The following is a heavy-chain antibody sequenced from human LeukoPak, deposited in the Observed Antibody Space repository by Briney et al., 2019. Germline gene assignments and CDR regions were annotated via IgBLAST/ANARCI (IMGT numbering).Heavy chain of an antibody. Sequence: PGGSLRLSCAASGFTFSSYAMSWVRQAPGKGLEWVSAISGSGGSTYYADSVKGRFTISRDNSKNTVYLQMDSLGTEDTAVYYCARMPSTEIYYFYYMDVWGKGTTVTVSS. V-gene: IGHV3-23*01. D-gene: IGHD2-2*01. CDR2: ISGSGGST. CDR3: ARMPSTEIYYFYYMDV. CDR1: GFTFSSYA. J-gene: IGHJ6*03.